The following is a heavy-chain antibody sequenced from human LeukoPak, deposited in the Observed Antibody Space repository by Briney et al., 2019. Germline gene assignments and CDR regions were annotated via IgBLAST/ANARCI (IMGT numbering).Heavy chain of an antibody. CDR2: IYYSGST. D-gene: IGHD5-18*01. CDR3: ARGSRGYSYG. CDR1: GGSISSSNHY. Sequence: PSETLSLTCTVSGGSISSSNHYWGWIRQPPGTGLEWIATIYYSGSTYYNPSLQSRLTISVDTSKNQFSLKLSSVTAADTAVYYCARGSRGYSYGWGQGTLVTVSS. J-gene: IGHJ4*02. V-gene: IGHV4-39*07.